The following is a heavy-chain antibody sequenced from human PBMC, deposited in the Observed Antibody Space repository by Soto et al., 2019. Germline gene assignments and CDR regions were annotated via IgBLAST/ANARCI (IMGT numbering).Heavy chain of an antibody. CDR1: GGTFSSYA. V-gene: IGHV1-69*01. J-gene: IGHJ5*02. CDR3: ARVAYCGSDCYSPSWFDP. D-gene: IGHD2-21*02. Sequence: QVQLVQSGAEVKKPGSSVKVSCKASGGTFSSYAISWVRQAPGQGLEWMGGIIPIFGTANYAQKFQGRVTITADESTSTAYMGVSSLRSEDTAVYYCARVAYCGSDCYSPSWFDPWGQGTLVTVSS. CDR2: IIPIFGTA.